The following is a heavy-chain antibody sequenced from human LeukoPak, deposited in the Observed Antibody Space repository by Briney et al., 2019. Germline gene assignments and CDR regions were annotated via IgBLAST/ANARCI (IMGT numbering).Heavy chain of an antibody. CDR2: IIPIFGTA. Sequence: ASVEVSCKASGGTFSSYAISWVRQAPGQGLEWMGGIIPIFGTANYAQKFQGRVTITTDESTSTAYMELSSLRSEDTAVYYCARGGGVEMATIMGPFDPWGQGTLVTVSS. D-gene: IGHD5-24*01. V-gene: IGHV1-69*05. J-gene: IGHJ5*02. CDR1: GGTFSSYA. CDR3: ARGGGVEMATIMGPFDP.